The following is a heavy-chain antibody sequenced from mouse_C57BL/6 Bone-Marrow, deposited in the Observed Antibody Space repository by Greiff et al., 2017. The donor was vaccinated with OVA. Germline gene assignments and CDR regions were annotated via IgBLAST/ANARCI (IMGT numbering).Heavy chain of an antibody. V-gene: IGHV5-9-1*02. D-gene: IGHD1-1*01. CDR1: GFTFSSYA. CDR2: ISSGGDYI. CDR3: TRGIYYYGSSLYFDY. J-gene: IGHJ2*01. Sequence: EVQVVESGEGLVKPGGSLKLSCAASGFTFSSYAMSWVRQTPEKRLEWVAYISSGGDYIYYADTVKGRFTISRDNARNTLYLQMSSLKSEDTAMYYCTRGIYYYGSSLYFDYWGQGTTLTVSS.